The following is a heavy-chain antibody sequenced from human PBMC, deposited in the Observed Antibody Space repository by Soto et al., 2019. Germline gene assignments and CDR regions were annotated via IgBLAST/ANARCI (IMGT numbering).Heavy chain of an antibody. CDR2: ISGSGGST. CDR1: GFTFSSYA. V-gene: IGHV3-23*01. Sequence: EVQLLESGGGLVQPGGSLRLSCAASGFTFSSYAMSWVRQAPGKGLEWVSAISGSGGSTYYADSVKGRFTISRDNSKNTLYLQMNSLRAEDTAVYYCAKRWRGFHGDYGLSDTTPNNVDYWGQGTLVTVSS. CDR3: AKRWRGFHGDYGLSDTTPNNVDY. J-gene: IGHJ4*02. D-gene: IGHD4-17*01.